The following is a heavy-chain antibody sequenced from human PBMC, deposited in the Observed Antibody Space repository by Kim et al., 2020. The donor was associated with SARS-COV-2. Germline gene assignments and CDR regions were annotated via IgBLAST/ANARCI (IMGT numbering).Heavy chain of an antibody. Sequence: SENLSLTCTVSGGSISSSSYYWGWIRQPPGKGLEWIGSIYYSGSTYYNPSLKSRVTISVDTSKNQFSLKLSSVTAADTAVYYCASYSSGWATLGWFDPWGQGTLVTVSS. V-gene: IGHV4-39*01. D-gene: IGHD6-19*01. CDR2: IYYSGST. CDR3: ASYSSGWATLGWFDP. J-gene: IGHJ5*02. CDR1: GGSISSSSYY.